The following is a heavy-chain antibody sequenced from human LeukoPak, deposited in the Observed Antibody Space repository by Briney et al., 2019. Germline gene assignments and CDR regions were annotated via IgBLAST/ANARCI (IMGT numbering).Heavy chain of an antibody. Sequence: VKVSCKASGYTFTDYYMHWVRQAPGQGLEWMGWINPNSGGTNYAQKFQGWVTMTRDTSISTVYMELSSLRSEDTAVYYCARVAAAGTSYDYWGQGTLVTVSS. D-gene: IGHD6-13*01. V-gene: IGHV1-2*04. CDR3: ARVAAAGTSYDY. J-gene: IGHJ4*02. CDR2: INPNSGGT. CDR1: GYTFTDYY.